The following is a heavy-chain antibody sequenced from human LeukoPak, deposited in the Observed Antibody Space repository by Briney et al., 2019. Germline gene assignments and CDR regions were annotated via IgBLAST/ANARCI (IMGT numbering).Heavy chain of an antibody. V-gene: IGHV1-2*02. D-gene: IGHD6-19*01. CDR1: GYTFTGYY. CDR2: TNPNSGGR. CDR3: ASTLTVVGTLDY. Sequence: ASVKVSCKASGYTFTGYYIHWVRQAPGQGLEWMGWTNPNSGGRKYAQKFQGRVTMTRDTSMSTVYMELSRLTSDDTAVYYCASTLTVVGTLDYWGQGTLVPVSS. J-gene: IGHJ4*02.